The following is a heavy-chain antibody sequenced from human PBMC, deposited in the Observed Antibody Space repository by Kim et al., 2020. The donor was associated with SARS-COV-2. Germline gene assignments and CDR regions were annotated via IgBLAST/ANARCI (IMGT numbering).Heavy chain of an antibody. CDR2: IDPSDSYT. Sequence: GESLKISCKGSGYSFTSYWISWVRQMPGKGLEWMGRIDPSDSYTNYSPSFQGHVTISADKSISTAYLQWSSLKASDTAMYYCASYSPRVEMATSDAFDIWGQGTMVTVSS. CDR1: GYSFTSYW. D-gene: IGHD5-12*01. CDR3: ASYSPRVEMATSDAFDI. V-gene: IGHV5-10-1*01. J-gene: IGHJ3*02.